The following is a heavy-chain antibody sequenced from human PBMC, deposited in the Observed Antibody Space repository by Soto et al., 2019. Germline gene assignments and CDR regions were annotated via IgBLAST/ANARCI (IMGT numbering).Heavy chain of an antibody. J-gene: IGHJ4*02. CDR2: IHYSGNT. CDR1: GDSIGTGGYY. V-gene: IGHV4-31*03. Sequence: QVQLQESGPGLVKPSQTLSLTCTVSGDSIGTGGYYWDWIRQHPGKGPEWIGYIHYSGNTYYNPSLKSRLTISLDTSKNQFYLHLSSVTAADTAVYYCATNHDDISGRTPLLFDSWGQGTLVTVSS. CDR3: ATNHDDISGRTPLLFDS. D-gene: IGHD3-22*01.